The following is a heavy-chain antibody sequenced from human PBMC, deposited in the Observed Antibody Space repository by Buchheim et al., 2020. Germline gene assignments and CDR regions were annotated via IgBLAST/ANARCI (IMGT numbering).Heavy chain of an antibody. CDR1: GFTFSKYW. V-gene: IGHV3-74*01. CDR2: IKSAGTST. CDR3: EAPEFDY. J-gene: IGHJ4*02. Sequence: EVQLVESGGGLVQPGGSLRLSCASSGFTFSKYWMHWVRQAPGKGLVWVARIKSAGTSTSYAASVKGRFNISRDNAKNTLYLQMNSLRSEDTAVYYCEAPEFDYWGRGTL.